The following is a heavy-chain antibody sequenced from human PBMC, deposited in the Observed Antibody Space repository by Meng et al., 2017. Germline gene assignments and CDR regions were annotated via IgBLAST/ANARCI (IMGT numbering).Heavy chain of an antibody. Sequence: SVKVSCKASGGTFSSYAISWVRQAPGQGLEWMGGIIPIFGTANYAQKFQGRVTITADESTSTAYMELSSLRSEDTAVYYCARDLTYYYGSGSYYNFGAFDICGQGTMVTVSS. CDR2: IIPIFGTA. CDR3: ARDLTYYYGSGSYYNFGAFDI. D-gene: IGHD3-10*01. V-gene: IGHV1-69*13. J-gene: IGHJ3*02. CDR1: GGTFSSYA.